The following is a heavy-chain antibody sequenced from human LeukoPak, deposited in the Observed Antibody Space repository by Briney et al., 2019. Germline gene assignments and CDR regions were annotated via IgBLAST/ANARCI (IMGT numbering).Heavy chain of an antibody. CDR2: MNPNSGGT. D-gene: IGHD1-26*01. CDR3: ARAPQWELLQD. CDR1: GYTFTSYD. Sequence: ASVKVSCKASGYTFTSYDINWVRQATGQGLEWMGWMNPNSGGTNYAQKFQGRVTMTRDTSISTAYMELSRLRSDDTAVYYCARAPQWELLQDWGQGTLVTVSS. J-gene: IGHJ4*02. V-gene: IGHV1-2*02.